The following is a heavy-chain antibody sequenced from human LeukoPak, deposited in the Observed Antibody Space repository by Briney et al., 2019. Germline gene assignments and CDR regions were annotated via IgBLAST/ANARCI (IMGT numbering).Heavy chain of an antibody. Sequence: GGSLRLSCAASGFPFSRFWMSWVRQAPGKGLEWVANTKKDGSEKYYVDSVKGRFTISRDNAKNSLYLQMNSLRVEDTAVYYCVREGYFVFDFWGQGALVTVSS. D-gene: IGHD2-21*01. CDR1: GFPFSRFW. J-gene: IGHJ4*02. CDR2: TKKDGSEK. CDR3: VREGYFVFDF. V-gene: IGHV3-7*01.